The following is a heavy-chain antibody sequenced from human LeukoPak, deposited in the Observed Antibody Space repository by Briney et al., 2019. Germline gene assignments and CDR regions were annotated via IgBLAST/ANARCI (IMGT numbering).Heavy chain of an antibody. CDR1: GFTFSSYA. V-gene: IGHV3-30*04. Sequence: GGSLRLSCAASGFTFSSYAMHWARQAPGKGLEWVAVISYDGSNKYYADSVKGRFTISRDNSKNTLYLQMNSLRAEDTAVYYCARARLGIAVAGGHNWFDPWGQGTLVTVSS. CDR3: ARARLGIAVAGGHNWFDP. D-gene: IGHD6-19*01. CDR2: ISYDGSNK. J-gene: IGHJ5*02.